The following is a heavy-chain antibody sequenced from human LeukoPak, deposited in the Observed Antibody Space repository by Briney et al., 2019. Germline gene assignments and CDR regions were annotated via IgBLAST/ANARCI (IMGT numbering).Heavy chain of an antibody. CDR3: ARTRVPGIAVAGYNWFDP. D-gene: IGHD6-19*01. CDR2: IYHSGST. V-gene: IGHV4-4*02. J-gene: IGHJ5*02. CDR1: GGSISSSNW. Sequence: SGTLSLTCAVSGGSISSSNWWSWVRQPPGKGLEWIGEIYHSGSTNYNPSLKSRVTISVDKSKNQFSLKLSSVTAADTAVYYCARTRVPGIAVAGYNWFDPWGQGTLVTVSS.